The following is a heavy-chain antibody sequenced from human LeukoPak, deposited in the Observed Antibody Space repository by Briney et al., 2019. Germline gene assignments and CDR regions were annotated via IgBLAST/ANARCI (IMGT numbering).Heavy chain of an antibody. Sequence: SETLSLTCTVSGGSISSYYWSWIRQPPGKGLEWVGYIYYSGSTNYNPSLKSRVTISVDTSKNQFSLKLSSVTAADTAVYYCARSAGGASFYYWSQGTLVTVSS. CDR3: ARSAGGASFYY. V-gene: IGHV4-59*01. J-gene: IGHJ4*02. CDR2: IYYSGST. D-gene: IGHD1-26*01. CDR1: GGSISSYY.